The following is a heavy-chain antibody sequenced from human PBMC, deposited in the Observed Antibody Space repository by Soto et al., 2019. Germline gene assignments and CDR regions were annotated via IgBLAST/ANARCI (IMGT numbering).Heavy chain of an antibody. CDR2: VNSDGRT. D-gene: IGHD6-25*01. CDR3: AKDDAPSGGYFDY. V-gene: IGHV3-23*01. Sequence: EVQLLESGGGLVQPGGSLRLSCAASGFTFSTYAMSWVRQAPGKGLEWVSRVNSDGRTYYADSVKGRFTISRDNSRNTLYLQMNSLRAEDTAVYYCAKDDAPSGGYFDYWGQGTLVTVSS. CDR1: GFTFSTYA. J-gene: IGHJ4*02.